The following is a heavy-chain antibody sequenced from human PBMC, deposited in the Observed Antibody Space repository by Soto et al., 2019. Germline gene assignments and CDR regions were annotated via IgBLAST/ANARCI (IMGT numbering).Heavy chain of an antibody. J-gene: IGHJ4*02. Sequence: VGSLRLSCAASGFTFSSYAMSWVRQAPGKGLEWVSAIGGSGDSTYYADSVKGRLTISRDNSKNTLYLQVNSLRAEDTAVYYCAKVLDASMVVNGYLYWGQGTLVTVSS. D-gene: IGHD5-18*01. V-gene: IGHV3-23*01. CDR2: IGGSGDST. CDR3: AKVLDASMVVNGYLY. CDR1: GFTFSSYA.